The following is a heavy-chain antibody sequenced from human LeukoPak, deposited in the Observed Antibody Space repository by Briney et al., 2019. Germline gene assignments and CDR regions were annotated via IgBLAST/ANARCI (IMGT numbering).Heavy chain of an antibody. CDR1: GFTLGDYA. CDR3: TRERVGLDAFDI. CDR2: IRSKAYGGTT. J-gene: IGHJ3*02. D-gene: IGHD1-26*01. V-gene: IGHV3-49*04. Sequence: PGGSLRLSCTASGFTLGDYAMSWVRQAPGKGLEWVGFIRSKAYGGTTEYAASVKGRFTISRDDSKSIAYLQMNSLKTEDTAVYYCTRERVGLDAFDIWGQGTMVTVSS.